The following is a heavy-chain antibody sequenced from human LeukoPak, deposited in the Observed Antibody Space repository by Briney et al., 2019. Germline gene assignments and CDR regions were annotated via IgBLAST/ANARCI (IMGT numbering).Heavy chain of an antibody. CDR2: IRYDGSKE. CDR3: AKRLPFDI. V-gene: IGHV3-30*02. Sequence: SGGSLRLSCAASGFTFSSYGMHWVRQAPGKGLEWVAFIRYDGSKEYYADSVKGRFTISRDNSKNTLYLQMNSLRAEDTAVYYCAKRLPFDIWGQGTMVTVSS. J-gene: IGHJ3*02. CDR1: GFTFSSYG.